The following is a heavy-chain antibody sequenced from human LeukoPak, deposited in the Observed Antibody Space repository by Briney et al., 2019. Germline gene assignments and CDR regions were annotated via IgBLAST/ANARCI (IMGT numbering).Heavy chain of an antibody. J-gene: IGHJ4*02. Sequence: GGSQRLSCAASGFPFSGYAIHWVRQAPGKGLEWVAVISHDGTNKYYADSVKGRFTISRDNSKNTLYLQMNSLRTEDAAVYYCARHRGPSLHSSGYFDYWGQGTLVTVSS. D-gene: IGHD3-22*01. CDR2: ISHDGTNK. CDR3: ARHRGPSLHSSGYFDY. V-gene: IGHV3-30-3*01. CDR1: GFPFSGYA.